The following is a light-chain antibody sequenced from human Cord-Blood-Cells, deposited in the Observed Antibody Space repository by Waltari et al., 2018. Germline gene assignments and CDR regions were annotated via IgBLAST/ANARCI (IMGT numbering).Light chain of an antibody. V-gene: IGKV3-20*01. Sequence: IVLTQSLCTLSLFSGERATLSCRARQCVSSSYLAWYQQKPCQAPRLLIYGASSSATGIPDRFSGSGSGTDFTLTISRLEPEDFAVYYCQQYGSSPFTFGPGTKVDIK. CDR2: GAS. CDR3: QQYGSSPFT. J-gene: IGKJ3*01. CDR1: QCVSSSY.